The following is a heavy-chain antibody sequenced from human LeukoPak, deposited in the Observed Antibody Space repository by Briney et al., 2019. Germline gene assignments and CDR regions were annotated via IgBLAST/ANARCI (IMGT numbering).Heavy chain of an antibody. CDR3: GRGGPPYAVDH. Sequence: TGGSLRLSCAASRFTFSGYYMHWVRQAPGKGLAWVSHINADGTVTDYADSVKGRFTISRDNAKNTLYLQMNNLRTDDTAVYYCGRGGPPYAVDHCGQGTLVTVSS. J-gene: IGHJ4*02. CDR2: INADGTVT. D-gene: IGHD3-16*01. V-gene: IGHV3-74*01. CDR1: RFTFSGYY.